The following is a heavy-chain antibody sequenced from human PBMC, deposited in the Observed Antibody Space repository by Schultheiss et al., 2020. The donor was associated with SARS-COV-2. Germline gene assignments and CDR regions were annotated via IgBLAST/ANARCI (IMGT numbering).Heavy chain of an antibody. CDR2: ISSSSSYI. CDR3: ASELELSAAFDI. D-gene: IGHD1-7*01. CDR1: GFTFSSYN. Sequence: GGSLRLSCAASGFTFSSYNMNWVRQAPGKGLEWVSSISSSSSYIYYADSVKGRFTISRDNAKNSLYLQMNSLRAEDTAVYYCASELELSAAFDIWGQGTMVTVSS. V-gene: IGHV3-21*01. J-gene: IGHJ3*02.